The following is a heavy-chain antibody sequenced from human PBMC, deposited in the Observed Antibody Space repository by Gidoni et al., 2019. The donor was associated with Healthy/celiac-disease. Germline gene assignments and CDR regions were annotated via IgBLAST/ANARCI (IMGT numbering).Heavy chain of an antibody. CDR1: GFMFNNYA. CDR2: ITGSGDRT. J-gene: IGHJ6*02. V-gene: IGHV3-23*01. CDR3: AKEEVAGPNYYFYYGMDV. D-gene: IGHD6-19*01. Sequence: EVQLLESGGGLVQPGGSLTLSCAASGFMFNNYAMSWVRQAPGKGLEYLSLITGSGDRTYDADSVKGRFTISRDNSKSILFLQMNSLRAEDTAVYYCAKEEVAGPNYYFYYGMDVWGQGTTVTVS.